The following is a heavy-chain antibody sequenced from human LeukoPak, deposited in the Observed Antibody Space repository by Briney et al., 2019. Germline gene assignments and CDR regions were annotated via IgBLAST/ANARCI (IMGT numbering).Heavy chain of an antibody. CDR3: ARRLTEDIVVVPAATAFDY. CDR1: GGSFSGYY. J-gene: IGHJ4*02. V-gene: IGHV4-34*01. Sequence: SETLSLTCAVYGGSFSGYYWSWIRQPPGKGLEWIGEINHSGSTNYNPSLKSRVTISVDTSKNQFSLKLSSVTAADTAVYYCARRLTEDIVVVPAATAFDYWGQGTLVTVFS. D-gene: IGHD2-2*01. CDR2: INHSGST.